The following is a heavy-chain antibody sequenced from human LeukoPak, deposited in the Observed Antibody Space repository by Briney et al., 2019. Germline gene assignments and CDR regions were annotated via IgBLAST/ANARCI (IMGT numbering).Heavy chain of an antibody. CDR1: GFTFSDYS. D-gene: IGHD3-10*01. CDR3: VRDLLGSGSTTAYLYH. J-gene: IGHJ1*01. V-gene: IGHV3-21*01. Sequence: GGSLRLSCAASGFTFSDYSMNWVRQAPGKGLEWVSSISGRSRLVYYAGSVKGGCTISRDDARGSLYLQMNSLRAEDMAVYFCVRDLLGSGSTTAYLYHWGQGTLVTVSS. CDR2: ISGRSRLV.